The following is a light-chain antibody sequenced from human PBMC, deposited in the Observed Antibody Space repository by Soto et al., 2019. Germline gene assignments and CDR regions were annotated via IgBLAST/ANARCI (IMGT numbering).Light chain of an antibody. J-gene: IGKJ1*01. CDR1: QSVSSSY. Sequence: EIVLTQSPGTLSLSPGERATLSCRASQSVSSSYLAWYQQKPGQAPRLLIYGASSRATGITDRVSGSGSGTDFTLIISRLEPEDFAVYYCQQYGSSPRTFGQGTKVEIK. V-gene: IGKV3-20*01. CDR3: QQYGSSPRT. CDR2: GAS.